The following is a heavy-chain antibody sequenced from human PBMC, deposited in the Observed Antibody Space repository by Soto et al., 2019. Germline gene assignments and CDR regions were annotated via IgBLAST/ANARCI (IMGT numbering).Heavy chain of an antibody. CDR3: AKDREPYYYDSRSGFDP. D-gene: IGHD3-22*01. J-gene: IGHJ5*02. CDR2: ISGSGGST. Sequence: GGSLRLSCAASGFTFSSYAMSWVRQAPGKGLEWVSAISGSGGSTYYADSVKGRFTISRDNSKNTLYLQMNSLRAEDTAVYYCAKDREPYYYDSRSGFDPWGQGTLVTVSS. CDR1: GFTFSSYA. V-gene: IGHV3-23*01.